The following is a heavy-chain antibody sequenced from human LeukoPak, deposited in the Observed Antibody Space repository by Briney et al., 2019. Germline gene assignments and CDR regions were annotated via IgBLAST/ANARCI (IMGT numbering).Heavy chain of an antibody. Sequence: ASVKVSCKASGGIFSSYAISWVRQAPGQGLEWMGWINPNSGGTNYAQKFQGRVTMTRDTSISTAYMELSRLRSDDTAVYYCARDLVDTAMVTMLGYWGQGTLVTVSS. V-gene: IGHV1-2*02. CDR3: ARDLVDTAMVTMLGY. J-gene: IGHJ4*02. CDR1: GGIFSSYA. CDR2: INPNSGGT. D-gene: IGHD5-18*01.